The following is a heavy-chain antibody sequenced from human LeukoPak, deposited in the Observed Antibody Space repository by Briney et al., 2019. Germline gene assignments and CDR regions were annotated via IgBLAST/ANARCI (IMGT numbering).Heavy chain of an antibody. CDR3: ARERDGYNFKDAYYYYYMDG. J-gene: IGHJ6*03. Sequence: SQTLSLTCTVSGASISSYYWSWIRHPPGKGLEWVGYIYTSGSTNYNPSLKSRVTISVDTSKNQFSQKLSSVTAADTAVYYCARERDGYNFKDAYYYYYMDGWGKGTTVTVSS. D-gene: IGHD5-24*01. V-gene: IGHV4-4*09. CDR2: IYTSGST. CDR1: GASISSYY.